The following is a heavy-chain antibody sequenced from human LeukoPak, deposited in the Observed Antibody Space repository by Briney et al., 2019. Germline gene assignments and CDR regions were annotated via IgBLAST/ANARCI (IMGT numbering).Heavy chain of an antibody. V-gene: IGHV1-46*01. J-gene: IGHJ3*02. CDR2: INPSGGST. CDR1: GYTFTSYY. CDR3: AREKFYYDSSGYSNAFDI. Sequence: GASVKASCKASGYTFTSYYMHWVRQAPGQGLEWMGIINPSGGSTSYAQKFQGRVTMTRDTSTSTVYMELSSLRSEDTAVYYCAREKFYYDSSGYSNAFDIWGQGTMVTVSS. D-gene: IGHD3-22*01.